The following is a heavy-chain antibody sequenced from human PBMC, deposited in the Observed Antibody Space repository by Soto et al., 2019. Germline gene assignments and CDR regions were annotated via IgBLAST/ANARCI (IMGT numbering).Heavy chain of an antibody. CDR1: GSTSTSYD. CDR3: ARGRDY. CDR2: MNPNSGNT. J-gene: IGHJ4*02. Sequence: QVQLVQSGAEVKEPGASWKVSGKASGSTSTSYDINWVQQATGKGLEWMGWMNPNSGNTGYAQKFQGRVTMTGNTSITTAYMDLSSLRSEDTAVYYCARGRDYWGQGTLVTVSS. V-gene: IGHV1-8*01.